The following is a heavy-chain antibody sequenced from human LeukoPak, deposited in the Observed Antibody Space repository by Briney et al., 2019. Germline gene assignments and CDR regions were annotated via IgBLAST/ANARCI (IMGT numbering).Heavy chain of an antibody. CDR1: GFTFSSYA. CDR3: ARDGSYHRVDY. CDR2: ISSNGGST. D-gene: IGHD1-26*01. J-gene: IGHJ4*02. V-gene: IGHV3-64*04. Sequence: GGSLRLSCSASGFTFSSYAMHWVRQAPGKGLEYVSAISSNGGSTYYADSVKGRFTISGDNAKNSLYLQMNSLRAEDTAVYYCARDGSYHRVDYWGQGTLVTVSS.